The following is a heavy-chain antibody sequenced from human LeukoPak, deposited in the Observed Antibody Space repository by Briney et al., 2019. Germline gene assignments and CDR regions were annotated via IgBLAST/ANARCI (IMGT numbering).Heavy chain of an antibody. CDR1: GFMFSGFG. Sequence: GGSLRLSCAASGFMFSGFGMHWVRQAPGKGLEWVAFIRSDGYNKYYADSVKGRFTISRDNSKNTLSLQMNSLRAEDTAVYYCARAPPSGMDVWGQGTTVTVSS. CDR3: ARAPPSGMDV. V-gene: IGHV3-30*02. CDR2: IRSDGYNK. J-gene: IGHJ6*02.